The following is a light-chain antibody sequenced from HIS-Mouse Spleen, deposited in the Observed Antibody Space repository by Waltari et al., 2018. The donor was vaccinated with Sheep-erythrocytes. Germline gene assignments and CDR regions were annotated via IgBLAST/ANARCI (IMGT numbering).Light chain of an antibody. CDR2: EVS. CDR1: SSYAGGYTH. Sequence: QSALTQPRSVSGSPGPSVPISCTGTSSYAGGYTHVSWYQQHPGKAPKLMIYEVSKRPSGVPDRFSGSKSGNTASLTISGLQAEDEADYYCCSYAGSYTFWVFGGGTKLTVL. J-gene: IGLJ3*02. V-gene: IGLV2-11*01. CDR3: CSYAGSYTFWV.